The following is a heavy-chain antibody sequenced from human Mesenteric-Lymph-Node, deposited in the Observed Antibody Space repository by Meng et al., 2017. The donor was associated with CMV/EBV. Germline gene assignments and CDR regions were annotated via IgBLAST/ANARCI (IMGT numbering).Heavy chain of an antibody. CDR1: GFTVSSNY. J-gene: IGHJ4*02. Sequence: ESLKISCAASGFTVSSNYMSWVRQAPGKGLEWVAAISGSWTAYADSVKGRFTISRDNAKNTLYLQMNSLRAEDTAVYYCARANYDFWNNYYFDYWGQGTLVTVSS. CDR3: ARANYDFWNNYYFDY. V-gene: IGHV3-53*01. CDR2: ISGSWT. D-gene: IGHD3-3*01.